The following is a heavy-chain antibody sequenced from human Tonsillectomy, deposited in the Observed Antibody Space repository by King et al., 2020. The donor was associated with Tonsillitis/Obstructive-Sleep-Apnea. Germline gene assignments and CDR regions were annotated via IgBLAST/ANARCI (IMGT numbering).Heavy chain of an antibody. V-gene: IGHV3-48*03. J-gene: IGHJ2*01. D-gene: IGHD5-12*01. Sequence: VQLVESGGGLVQPGGSLRLSCAASGFTFSSYDMNWVRKAPGKGLEWVSYISGSGITIYYADSVKGRFTISRDNTKNSLYLQVNSLRAEDTAVYFCARDSLGWYFDLWGRGTLVSVSS. CDR3: ARDSLGWYFDL. CDR2: ISGSGITI. CDR1: GFTFSSYD.